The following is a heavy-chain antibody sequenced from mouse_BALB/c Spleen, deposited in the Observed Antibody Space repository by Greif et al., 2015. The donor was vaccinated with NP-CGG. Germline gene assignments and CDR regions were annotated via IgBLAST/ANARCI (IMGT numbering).Heavy chain of an antibody. CDR1: GFTFSSYT. D-gene: IGHD2-14*01. V-gene: IGHV5-6-4*01. CDR3: TRDRRYQDY. Sequence: EVKVVESGGGLVKPGGSLKLSCAASGFTFSSYTMSWVRQTPEKRLEWVATISSGGSYTYYPDSVKGRFTISRDNAKNTLYLQMSSLKSEDTAMYYCTRDRRYQDYWGQGTTLTVSS. CDR2: ISSGGSYT. J-gene: IGHJ2*01.